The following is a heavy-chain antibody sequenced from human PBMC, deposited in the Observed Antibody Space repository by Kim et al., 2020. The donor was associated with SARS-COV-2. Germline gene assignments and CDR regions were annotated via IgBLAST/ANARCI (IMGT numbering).Heavy chain of an antibody. V-gene: IGHV3-7*01. D-gene: IGHD6-13*01. CDR3: ARGGYSNFDS. CDR1: GFTFSTSW. Sequence: GGSLRLSCGASGFTFSTSWMSWVRQAPGKGLEWVANIKPDGSDRNYVGSVKGRFTISRDNAKNSLYLQMNSLRVEDTAVYYCARGGYSNFDSLGQGTLVT. CDR2: IKPDGSDR. J-gene: IGHJ5*01.